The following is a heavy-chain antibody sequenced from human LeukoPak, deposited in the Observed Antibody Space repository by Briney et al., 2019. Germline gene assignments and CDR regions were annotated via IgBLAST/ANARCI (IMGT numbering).Heavy chain of an antibody. J-gene: IGHJ4*02. V-gene: IGHV4-4*02. D-gene: IGHD5-18*01. CDR3: ARGGGYSYGIDY. Sequence: SGTLSLTCAVSAGSISSSNWWTWVRQPPGKGLEWIGEIYHNGSTNYNPSLKSRVTVSVDKSKNQFSLNLSSVTAADTAVYYCARGGGYSYGIDYWGQGTLVTVSS. CDR2: IYHNGST. CDR1: AGSISSSNW.